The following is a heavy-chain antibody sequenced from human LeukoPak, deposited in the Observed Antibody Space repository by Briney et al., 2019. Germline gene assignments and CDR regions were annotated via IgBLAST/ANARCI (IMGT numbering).Heavy chain of an antibody. CDR2: IYHSGST. J-gene: IGHJ4*02. CDR3: ARERQLGTPDY. D-gene: IGHD6-6*01. Sequence: PSETLSLTCAVSGGSISSSNWWSWVRQPPGKGLEWIGEIYHSGSTNYNPSLKSRVTISVDTSKNQFSLKLSSVTAADTAVYYCARERQLGTPDYWGQGTLVTVSS. CDR1: GGSISSSNW. V-gene: IGHV4-4*02.